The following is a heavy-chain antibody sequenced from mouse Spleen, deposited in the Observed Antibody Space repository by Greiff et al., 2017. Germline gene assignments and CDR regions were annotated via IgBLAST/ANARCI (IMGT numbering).Heavy chain of an antibody. D-gene: IGHD1-1*01. CDR2: INPYNGDT. CDR3: GRGEIYYGSSYKYAMDY. V-gene: IGHV1-37*01. CDR1: GYSFTGYF. Sequence: EVKLVESGPELVKPGASVKISCKASGYSFTGYFMNWVKQSHGKSLEWIGRINPYNGDTFYNQKFKGKATLTVDKSSSTAHMELLSLTSEDSAVYYCGRGEIYYGSSYKYAMDYWGQGTSVTVSS. J-gene: IGHJ4*01.